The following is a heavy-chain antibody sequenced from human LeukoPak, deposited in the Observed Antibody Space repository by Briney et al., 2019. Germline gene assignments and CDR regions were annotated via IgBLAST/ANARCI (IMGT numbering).Heavy chain of an antibody. Sequence: PGGSLRLSCAASGFTFSSYAMSWIRQPPGKGLEWIGEINHSGSTNYNPSLKSRVTISVDTSKNQFSLKLSSVTAADTAVYYCARGKPSIFGVVIIDDWFDPWGQGTLVTVSS. V-gene: IGHV4-34*01. CDR1: GFTFSSYA. CDR2: INHSGST. J-gene: IGHJ5*02. D-gene: IGHD3-3*01. CDR3: ARGKPSIFGVVIIDDWFDP.